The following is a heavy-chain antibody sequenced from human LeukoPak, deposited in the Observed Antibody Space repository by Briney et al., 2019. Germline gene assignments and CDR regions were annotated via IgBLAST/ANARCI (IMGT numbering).Heavy chain of an antibody. Sequence: SETLSLTCTVSGGSISSYYWSWIRQPPGKGLEWIGYIYYSGSTNYNPSLKSRVTISVDTSKNQFSLKLSSVTAADTAVYYRARQVVISPYYFDYWGQGTLVTVSS. J-gene: IGHJ4*02. V-gene: IGHV4-59*08. CDR1: GGSISSYY. D-gene: IGHD3-22*01. CDR2: IYYSGST. CDR3: ARQVVISPYYFDY.